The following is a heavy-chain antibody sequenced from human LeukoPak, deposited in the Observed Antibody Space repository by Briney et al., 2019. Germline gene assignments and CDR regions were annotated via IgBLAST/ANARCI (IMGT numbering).Heavy chain of an antibody. J-gene: IGHJ4*02. CDR3: AREAYYDYVWGSTTKDY. D-gene: IGHD3-16*01. V-gene: IGHV3-11*04. CDR1: GFTFSNYY. Sequence: PGGSLRLSCAASGFTFSNYYMTWVRQAPGKGLEWVSYISSSGTTIYYTDSVKGRFTISRDNAKNSLSLQMSSLRAEDTAVYYCAREAYYDYVWGSTTKDYWGQGTLVTVSS. CDR2: ISSSGTTI.